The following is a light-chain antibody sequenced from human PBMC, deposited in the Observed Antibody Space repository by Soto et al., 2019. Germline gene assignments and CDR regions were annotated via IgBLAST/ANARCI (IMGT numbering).Light chain of an antibody. V-gene: IGLV1-40*01. Sequence: QSVLTQPPSVSGAPGQRVTISYTGSSSNIGAGYDVHWYQQLPGTAPKLLIYGNSNRPSGVPDRFSGSKSGTSASLAITGLQAEDEADYCCQSFDSSLSGPLFGGGTKLTVL. CDR1: SSNIGAGYD. CDR3: QSFDSSLSGPL. CDR2: GNS. J-gene: IGLJ2*01.